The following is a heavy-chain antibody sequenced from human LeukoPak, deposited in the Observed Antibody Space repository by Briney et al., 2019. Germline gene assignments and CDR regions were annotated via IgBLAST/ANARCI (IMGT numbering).Heavy chain of an antibody. J-gene: IGHJ4*02. CDR2: INPNSGGT. V-gene: IGHV1-2*02. CDR3: ARDRGGRGLDY. Sequence: ASVKVSCKASGYTFTGYYIHWVRQAPGQGLGWMGWINPNSGGTNYAQKFQDRVTMTRNTSISTAYMELNSLRAEDTAVYYCARDRGGRGLDYWGQGTLVTVSS. CDR1: GYTFTGYY. D-gene: IGHD4-23*01.